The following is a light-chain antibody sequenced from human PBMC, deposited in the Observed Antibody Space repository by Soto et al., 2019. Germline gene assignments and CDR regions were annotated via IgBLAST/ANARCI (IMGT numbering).Light chain of an antibody. CDR2: DNN. CDR3: GTWDSSLSAVV. CDR1: SSNIENNY. Sequence: QSALTQPPSVSAAPGQKVTISCSGSSSNIENNYVSWYQQLPGAAPKLLIYDNNRRPSGFPDRFSGSKSGTSATLGITGLQTGDEADYYCGTWDSSLSAVVFGGGTKLTVL. V-gene: IGLV1-51*01. J-gene: IGLJ2*01.